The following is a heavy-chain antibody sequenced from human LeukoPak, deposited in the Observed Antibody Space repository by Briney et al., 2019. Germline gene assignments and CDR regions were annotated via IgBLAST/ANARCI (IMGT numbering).Heavy chain of an antibody. CDR3: ARLQNWDYYMDV. CDR1: GGSISSGSYY. J-gene: IGHJ6*03. Sequence: PSQTLSLTYTVSGGSISSGSYYWSWIRQPAGKGLEWIGRIYTSGSTNYNPSLKSRVTISVDTSKNQFSLKLSSVTAADTAVYYCARLQNWDYYMDVWGKGTTVTVSS. CDR2: IYTSGST. V-gene: IGHV4-61*02. D-gene: IGHD7-27*01.